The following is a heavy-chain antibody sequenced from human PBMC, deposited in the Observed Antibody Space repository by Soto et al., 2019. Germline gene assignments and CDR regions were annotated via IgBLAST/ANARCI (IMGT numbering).Heavy chain of an antibody. D-gene: IGHD6-19*01. J-gene: IGHJ6*02. V-gene: IGHV3-33*01. CDR3: ARDRSSSLRPPRSSTV. CDR1: GFTFSSYG. CDR2: IWYDGSNK. Sequence: QVQLVESGGGVVQPGRSLRLSCAASGFTFSSYGMHWVRQAPGKGLEWVAAIWYDGSNKYYADSVKGRFTISRDNSKNTLYLQMNSLRAEETAVYYCARDRSSSLRPPRSSTVWGQGTTVTVSS.